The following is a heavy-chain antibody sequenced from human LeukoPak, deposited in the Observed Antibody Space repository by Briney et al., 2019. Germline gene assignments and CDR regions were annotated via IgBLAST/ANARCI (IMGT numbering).Heavy chain of an antibody. CDR2: ISYDGSDK. D-gene: IGHD2-15*01. Sequence: GRTLRLSCAASGFTFSNYGMHWVRQAPGKGLEWVAVISYDGSDKNYADYVKGRFTISRDNSENTLYLQMNSLRVEDTAVYYCARDLVECGGGSCPTQGAYGMDVWGQGTTVTISS. J-gene: IGHJ6*02. CDR3: ARDLVECGGGSCPTQGAYGMDV. V-gene: IGHV3-30*04. CDR1: GFTFSNYG.